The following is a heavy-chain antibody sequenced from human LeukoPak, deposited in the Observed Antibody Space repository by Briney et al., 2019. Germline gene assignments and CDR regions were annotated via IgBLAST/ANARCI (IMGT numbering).Heavy chain of an antibody. J-gene: IGHJ4*02. V-gene: IGHV3-21*01. CDR3: ARDRSSANPDY. Sequence: GGSLRLSCAASGFTFSSYSMNWVRQAPGKGLEWVSSISSSSSYIYYADSVKGRFTISRDNAKNSLYLQLNSLRAEDTAVYYCARDRSSANPDYWGQGTLVTVSS. CDR1: GFTFSSYS. CDR2: ISSSSSYI.